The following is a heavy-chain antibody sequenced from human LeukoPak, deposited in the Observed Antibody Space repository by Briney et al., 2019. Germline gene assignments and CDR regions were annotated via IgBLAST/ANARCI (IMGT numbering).Heavy chain of an antibody. V-gene: IGHV4-59*02. CDR1: GFTVSSNS. D-gene: IGHD3-9*01. CDR3: ARGPSHYDILTGYRYFDY. J-gene: IGHJ4*02. CDR2: IYYSGST. Sequence: PGGSLRLSCTVSGFTVSSNSVSWVRQAPGKGLEWIGYIYYSGSTNYNPSLKSRVTISVDTSKNQFSLKLSSVTAADTAVYYCARGPSHYDILTGYRYFDYWGQGTLVTVSS.